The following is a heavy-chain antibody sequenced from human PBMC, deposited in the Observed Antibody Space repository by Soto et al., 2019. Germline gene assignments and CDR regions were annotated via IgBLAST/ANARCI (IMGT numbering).Heavy chain of an antibody. V-gene: IGHV3-11*05. CDR2: INSSSSYT. Sequence: QVQLVESGGGLVKPGGSLRLSCAASGFTFSDYYMSWIRQAPGKGLEWVSYINSSSSYTNYADSVKGRFTISRDNAKNSLYLQMNSLRAEDTAVYYCARIITAAGGRRYFDLWSRGTLVTVSS. CDR1: GFTFSDYY. D-gene: IGHD6-13*01. CDR3: ARIITAAGGRRYFDL. J-gene: IGHJ2*01.